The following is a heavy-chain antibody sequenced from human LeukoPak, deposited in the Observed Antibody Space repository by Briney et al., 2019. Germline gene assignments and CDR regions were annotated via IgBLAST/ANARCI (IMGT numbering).Heavy chain of an antibody. CDR1: GFTFSSYA. CDR3: AKDHRGWNDAFDI. V-gene: IGHV3-30-3*01. CDR2: ISYDGSNK. D-gene: IGHD1-1*01. Sequence: GGSLRLSCAASGFTFSSYAIHWVRQAPGKGLEWVAVISYDGSNKYYADSVKGRFTISRDNSKNTLYLQMNSLRAEDTAVYYCAKDHRGWNDAFDIWGQGTMVTVSP. J-gene: IGHJ3*02.